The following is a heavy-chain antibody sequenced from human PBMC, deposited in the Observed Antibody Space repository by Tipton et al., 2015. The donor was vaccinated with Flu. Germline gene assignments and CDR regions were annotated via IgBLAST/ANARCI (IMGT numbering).Heavy chain of an antibody. CDR1: GYSFTSYW. Sequence: QLVQSGAEVKKPGESLKISCKGSGYSFTSYWIGWVRQMPGKGLEWMGIIYPGDSDTRYSPSFQGQVTISADKSISTAYMELSSLRSEDTAVYYCARRRKAFYNNWFDPWGQGTLVTVSS. D-gene: IGHD2/OR15-2a*01. CDR3: ARRRKAFYNNWFDP. CDR2: IYPGDSDT. J-gene: IGHJ5*02. V-gene: IGHV5-51*01.